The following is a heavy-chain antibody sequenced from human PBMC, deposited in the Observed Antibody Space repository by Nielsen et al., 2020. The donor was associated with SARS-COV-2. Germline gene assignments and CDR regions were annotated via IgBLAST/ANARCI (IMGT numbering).Heavy chain of an antibody. CDR1: GYTFTSYG. CDR3: ARDLVHYSSGWYWFDP. J-gene: IGHJ5*02. Sequence: ASVKVSCKASGYTFTSYGISWVRQAPGQGLEWMGWINTNTGNPTYAQGFTGRFVFSLDTSVSTAYLQISSLKAEDTAVYYCARDLVHYSSGWYWFDPWGQGTLVTVSS. CDR2: INTNTGNP. V-gene: IGHV7-4-1*02. D-gene: IGHD6-19*01.